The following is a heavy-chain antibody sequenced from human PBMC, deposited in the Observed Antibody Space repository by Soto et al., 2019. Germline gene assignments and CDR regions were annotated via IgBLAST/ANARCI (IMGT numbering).Heavy chain of an antibody. D-gene: IGHD2-2*01. CDR3: ARSGDYCSSTSCPSNYYYYYGMDV. CDR1: GYTFTSYG. V-gene: IGHV1-18*01. Sequence: GASVKVSCKASGYTFTSYGISWVRQAPGQGLEWMGWISAYNGNTNYAQKLQGRVTMTTDTSTSTAYMELRSLGSDDTAVYYCARSGDYCSSTSCPSNYYYYYGMDVWGQGTTVTVSS. J-gene: IGHJ6*02. CDR2: ISAYNGNT.